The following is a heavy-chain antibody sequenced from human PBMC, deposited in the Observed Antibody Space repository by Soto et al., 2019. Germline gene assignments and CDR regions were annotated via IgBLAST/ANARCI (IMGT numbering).Heavy chain of an antibody. CDR1: GDSIRSPNW. J-gene: IGHJ4*02. CDR3: AREGFDHRPDY. Sequence: QVPLQESGPGLVTPSETLSLTCAVSGDSIRSPNWWSWYRQPPGTGLELIGAMFASGSSNYNPSLNGRVTRSLDTSKNHFSLKLTSLAAADTAIYYCAREGFDHRPDYWGQGIPVTVSS. V-gene: IGHV4-4*02. CDR2: MFASGSS.